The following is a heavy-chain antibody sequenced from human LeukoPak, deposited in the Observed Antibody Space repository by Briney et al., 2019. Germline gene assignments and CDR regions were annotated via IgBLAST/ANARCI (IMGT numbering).Heavy chain of an antibody. CDR3: ARARRYSYGYGYDPFDY. CDR1: GYTFTGYY. Sequence: GASVKVSCKASGYTFTGYYMHWVRQAPGQGLEWMGWINPNSGGTNYAQKFQGRVTMTRDTSISTAYMELSRLRSDDTAVYYCARARRYSYGYGYDPFDYWGQGTLVTVSS. CDR2: INPNSGGT. D-gene: IGHD5-18*01. J-gene: IGHJ4*02. V-gene: IGHV1-2*02.